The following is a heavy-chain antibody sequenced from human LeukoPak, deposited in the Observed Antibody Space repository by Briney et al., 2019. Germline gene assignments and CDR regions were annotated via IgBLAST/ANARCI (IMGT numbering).Heavy chain of an antibody. Sequence: SETLSLTCTVSGGSISSYYWSWIRQPPGKGLEWIGYIYYSGSTNYNPSLKSRVTISVDTSKNQFSLRLSSVTAADTAVYYCARAVYSSSWYDYWGQGTLATVSS. CDR1: GGSISSYY. CDR2: IYYSGST. J-gene: IGHJ4*02. V-gene: IGHV4-59*01. CDR3: ARAVYSSSWYDY. D-gene: IGHD6-13*01.